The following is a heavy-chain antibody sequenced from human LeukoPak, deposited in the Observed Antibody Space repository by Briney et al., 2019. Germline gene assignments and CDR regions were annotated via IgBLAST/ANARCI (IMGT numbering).Heavy chain of an antibody. Sequence: PGGSLRLSCAASGFTFSNYAMSWVRQTPGKGREWVSAITGSGGSAYYADSVKGRFTISRDNSKNTLYLQMNSLRAEDTAIYYCASRYCSGGSCYNRYYFDYWGQGTLVTVSS. J-gene: IGHJ4*02. D-gene: IGHD2-15*01. CDR2: ITGSGGSA. CDR1: GFTFSNYA. CDR3: ASRYCSGGSCYNRYYFDY. V-gene: IGHV3-23*01.